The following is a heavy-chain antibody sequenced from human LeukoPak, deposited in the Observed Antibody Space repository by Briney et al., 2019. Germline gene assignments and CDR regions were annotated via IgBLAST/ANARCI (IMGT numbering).Heavy chain of an antibody. J-gene: IGHJ4*02. CDR3: ARDRGTVTTGTVQPDNYVDY. CDR1: GFTFSSYS. D-gene: IGHD4-17*01. V-gene: IGHV3-48*02. CDR2: ISSSSSTI. Sequence: GGSLRLSCAASGFTFSSYSMNWVRQAPGKGLEWVSYISSSSSTIYYADSVKGRFTISRDNAKNSLYLQMNSLRDEDTAVYYCARDRGTVTTGTVQPDNYVDYWGQGTLVTVSS.